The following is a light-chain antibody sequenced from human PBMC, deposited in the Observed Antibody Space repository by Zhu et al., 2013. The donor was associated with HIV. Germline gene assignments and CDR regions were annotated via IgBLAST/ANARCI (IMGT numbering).Light chain of an antibody. CDR3: QQSHSTLWT. V-gene: IGKV1-39*01. CDR1: QGISNY. Sequence: DIQLTQSPSFLSASVGDSVTITCRASQGISNYLAWFQQKPGEAPKLLIFGASSLQSGVPSRFTASGYGTDFTLTISGLQDEDFATYHCQQSHSTLWTFGQGTKVEIK. CDR2: GAS. J-gene: IGKJ1*01.